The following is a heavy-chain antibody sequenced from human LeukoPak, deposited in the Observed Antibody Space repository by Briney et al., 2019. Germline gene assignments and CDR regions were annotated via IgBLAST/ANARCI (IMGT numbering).Heavy chain of an antibody. J-gene: IGHJ6*02. CDR2: ISSSGSTI. Sequence: GGSLRLSCAASGFTFSDYYMSWIRQAPGKGLEWVSYISSSGSTIYYADSVKGRFTISRDNAKNSLYLQMNSLRVEDTAVYYCAREGRSESDYYYYGMDVWGQGTTVTVSS. D-gene: IGHD3-3*01. CDR1: GFTFSDYY. V-gene: IGHV3-11*01. CDR3: AREGRSESDYYYYGMDV.